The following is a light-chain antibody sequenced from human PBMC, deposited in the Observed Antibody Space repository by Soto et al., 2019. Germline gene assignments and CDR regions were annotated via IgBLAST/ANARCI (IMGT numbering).Light chain of an antibody. CDR1: QDISNH. Sequence: DIQLTQSPSSLSASVGDRVTITCQASQDISNHLNWYQQKPGKAPNLLIYDASDLETGVPSRFSGGGSGTFFSCTINSLQPEDIATYYCQKRDGVPLFGPGTKVEIK. CDR3: QKRDGVPL. CDR2: DAS. V-gene: IGKV1-33*01. J-gene: IGKJ3*01.